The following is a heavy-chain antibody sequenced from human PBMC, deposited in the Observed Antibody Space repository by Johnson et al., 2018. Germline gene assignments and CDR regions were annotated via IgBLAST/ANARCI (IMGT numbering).Heavy chain of an antibody. D-gene: IGHD2-21*02. Sequence: QVQLQESGPGLVKPSETLSLTCTVSGGSISSYYWSWIRQPPGKGLEWIGYIYYSGSTNYNPSLKSRVTISVDTSKNQFSLKLSSVTAADTAGYYCARATAYYYLDVWGKGTTVTVSS. V-gene: IGHV4-59*01. J-gene: IGHJ6*03. CDR1: GGSISSYY. CDR3: ARATAYYYLDV. CDR2: IYYSGST.